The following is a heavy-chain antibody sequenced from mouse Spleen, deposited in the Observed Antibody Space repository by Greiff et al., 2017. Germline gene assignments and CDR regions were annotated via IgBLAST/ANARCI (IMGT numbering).Heavy chain of an antibody. V-gene: IGHV1-67*01. CDR3: ARDADYYGSSYAMDY. CDR2: ISTYYGDA. D-gene: IGHD1-1*01. J-gene: IGHJ4*01. Sequence: QVQLKESGAELVRPGVSVKISCKGSGYTFTDYAMHWVKQSHAKSLEWIGVISTYYGDASYNQKFKGKATLTVDKSSSTAYMELDRLTSEDSAIYYGARDADYYGSSYAMDYWGQGTSVTVSS. CDR1: GYTFTDYA.